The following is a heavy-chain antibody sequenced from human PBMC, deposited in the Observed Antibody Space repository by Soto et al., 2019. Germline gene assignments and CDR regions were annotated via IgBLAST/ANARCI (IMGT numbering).Heavy chain of an antibody. J-gene: IGHJ3*02. CDR1: GGTFSSYA. CDR3: ANTKYYYDSSGYYPIVGYDAFDI. V-gene: IGHV1-69*13. Sequence: SVKVSCKASGGTFSSYAISWVRQAPGQGLEWMGGIIPIFGTANYAQKFQGRVTITADESTSTAYMELSSLRSEDTAVYYCANTKYYYDSSGYYPIVGYDAFDIWGQGTMDTVSS. CDR2: IIPIFGTA. D-gene: IGHD3-22*01.